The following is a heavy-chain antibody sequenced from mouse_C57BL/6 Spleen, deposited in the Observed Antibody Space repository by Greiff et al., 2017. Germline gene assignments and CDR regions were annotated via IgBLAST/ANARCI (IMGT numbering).Heavy chain of an antibody. CDR2: IYPRDGST. V-gene: IGHV1-78*01. CDR1: GYTFTDHT. CDR3: ARSSAYGPYYFDY. Sequence: VQLQQSDAELVKPGASVKISCKVSGYTFTDHTMHWMKQRPEQGLEWIGYIYPRDGSTKYNEKFKGKATLTADKSSSTAYMQLNSLTSEDSTVYFCARSSAYGPYYFDYWGQGTTLTVSS. J-gene: IGHJ2*01. D-gene: IGHD1-1*02.